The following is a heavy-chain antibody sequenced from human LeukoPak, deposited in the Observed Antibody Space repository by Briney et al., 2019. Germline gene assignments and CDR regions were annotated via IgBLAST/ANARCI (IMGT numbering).Heavy chain of an antibody. V-gene: IGHV3-48*04. CDR3: ARAEHQNHNWNYGIDY. J-gene: IGHJ4*02. CDR2: IGTSSTTI. Sequence: GGSLRLSCAASGFTFSSYTMNWVRQPPGKGLEWVSNIGTSSTTIYYADSVKGRFTISRDNAKNSLYLQMNSLRAEDAAVYYCARAEHQNHNWNYGIDYWGQGTLVTVSS. CDR1: GFTFSSYT. D-gene: IGHD1-7*01.